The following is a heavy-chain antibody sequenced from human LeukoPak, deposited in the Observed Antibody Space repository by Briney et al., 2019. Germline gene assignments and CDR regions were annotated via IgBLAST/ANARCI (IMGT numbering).Heavy chain of an antibody. CDR3: GRDPNGDYVGAFEF. CDR2: IKGSGGGS. V-gene: IGHV3-23*01. D-gene: IGHD4-17*01. J-gene: IGHJ3*01. CDR1: GFPFSDYA. Sequence: PGGSLRLSCEASGFPFSDYAMTWVRQAPGKGLEWVSSIKGSGGGSSYADSVKGRFTMTRDNSKSTLYPQMNSLRAGDTAVYFCGRDPNGDYVGAFEFWGQGTLVTVSS.